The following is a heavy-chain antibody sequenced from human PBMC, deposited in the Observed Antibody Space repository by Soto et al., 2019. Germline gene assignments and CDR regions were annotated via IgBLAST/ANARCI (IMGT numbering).Heavy chain of an antibody. V-gene: IGHV4-39*01. CDR1: GGSISSSSYY. D-gene: IGHD3-9*01. J-gene: IGHJ4*02. CDR3: ARHIRYYDILTGYYLAYFDY. Sequence: LSLTCTVSGGSISSSSYYWGWIRQPPGKGLEWIGSIYYSGSTYYNPSLKSRVTISVDTSKNQFSLKLSSVTAADTAVYYCARHIRYYDILTGYYLAYFDYWGQGTLVTVSS. CDR2: IYYSGST.